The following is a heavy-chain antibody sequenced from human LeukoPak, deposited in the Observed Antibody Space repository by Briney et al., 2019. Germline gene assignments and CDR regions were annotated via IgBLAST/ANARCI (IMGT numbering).Heavy chain of an antibody. V-gene: IGHV3-23*01. CDR3: AKTRGGNYYMAAFDI. Sequence: PGGSLRLSCAASGFTFSTYAMSWVRQAPGRGLEWVSAISASGYSTYYADSVKGRFTISRDISKNTLYLQMNSLRAEDTVVYYCAKTRGGNYYMAAFDIWGQGTMVTVSS. CDR1: GFTFSTYA. CDR2: ISASGYST. J-gene: IGHJ3*02. D-gene: IGHD1-26*01.